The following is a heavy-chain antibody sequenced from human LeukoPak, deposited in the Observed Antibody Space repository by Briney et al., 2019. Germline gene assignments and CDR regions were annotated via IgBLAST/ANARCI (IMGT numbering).Heavy chain of an antibody. V-gene: IGHV1-2*02. CDR1: GYTFSGHY. CDR2: INPNSGDT. D-gene: IGHD6-13*01. CDR3: ASGWYDSSWYFAN. J-gene: IGHJ4*02. Sequence: ASVKVSCKSSGYTFSGHYMHWVRQAPGQGLEWMGWINPNSGDTKYEQKFQGRVTMTRDTSFTTAYMELNRLTSDDTAVYYCASGWYDSSWYFANWGPGTLVTVSS.